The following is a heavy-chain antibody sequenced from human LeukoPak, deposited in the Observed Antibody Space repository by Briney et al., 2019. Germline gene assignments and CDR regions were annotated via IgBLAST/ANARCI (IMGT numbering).Heavy chain of an antibody. CDR1: GFIFRNYW. V-gene: IGHV3-7*01. J-gene: IGHJ4*02. D-gene: IGHD5-12*01. Sequence: RGSLRLSCAASGFIFRNYWMSWVRQAPGKGLEWVAIINQDGREKHYVDSVKGRFTISRDNAKDSLYLQMNSLRAEDTALYYCAVATRSFLPDYCWGQGTLVTVSS. CDR2: INQDGREK. CDR3: AVATRSFLPDYC.